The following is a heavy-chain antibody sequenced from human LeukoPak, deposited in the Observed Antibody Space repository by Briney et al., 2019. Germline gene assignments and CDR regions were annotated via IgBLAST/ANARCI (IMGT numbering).Heavy chain of an antibody. V-gene: IGHV1-2*06. J-gene: IGHJ5*02. CDR2: INPNSGGT. Sequence: ASVKVSCKASGYTLTAYYIYRVRQAPGQGLEWMGRINPNSGGTDYAQNFQGRVTMTRDTSISTAYMELSRLRSDDTAGYYCARGYCSGGTCYLVENWLDPWGQGTLVTVSS. D-gene: IGHD2-15*01. CDR3: ARGYCSGGTCYLVENWLDP. CDR1: GYTLTAYY.